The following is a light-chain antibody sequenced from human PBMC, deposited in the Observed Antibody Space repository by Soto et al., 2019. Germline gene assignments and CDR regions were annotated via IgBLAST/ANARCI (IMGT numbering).Light chain of an antibody. CDR1: GFSIGTNT. V-gene: IGLV1-44*01. J-gene: IGLJ2*01. CDR3: AAWDGSLNNVL. Sequence: QSVLTQPPSASGTPGQRVTISCSGSGFSIGTNTVNWYRQLPGTAPKLLLYGDNQRPSGVPARFSGTKSGTSASLAISGLKSDDEADYYCAAWDGSLNNVLFGGGTKLTVL. CDR2: GDN.